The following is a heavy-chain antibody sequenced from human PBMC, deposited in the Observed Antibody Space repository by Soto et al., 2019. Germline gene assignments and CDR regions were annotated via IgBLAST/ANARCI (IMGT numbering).Heavy chain of an antibody. V-gene: IGHV1-18*04. J-gene: IGHJ4*02. CDR1: GYTFTSYG. CDR2: ISAYNGNT. CDR3: ALMVGDFWSGYCAKY. D-gene: IGHD3-3*01. Sequence: QVQLVQSGAEMKKPGASVKVSCKASGYTFTSYGFSWVRQAPGQRLEWMGWISAYNGNTNYAQTLPGRVTMTTATSSSTAYLELRILISDDTAVYYCALMVGDFWSGYCAKYLGQGSLVTVSS.